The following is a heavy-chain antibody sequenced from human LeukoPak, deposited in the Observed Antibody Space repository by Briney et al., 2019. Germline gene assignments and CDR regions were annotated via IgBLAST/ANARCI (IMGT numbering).Heavy chain of an antibody. V-gene: IGHV3-33*06. CDR3: AKDRYDSSGYSLDVGVAY. CDR1: GFPFSRYG. J-gene: IGHJ4*02. CDR2: KGYDGSNK. Sequence: GVSLRLSCAASGFPFSRYGMHWVRQAPGKGLEGVAVKGYDGSNKYYADSVEGGFTIHGDNSKNRLYLQMNSLRAEDTAVYYCAKDRYDSSGYSLDVGVAYWGQGTLVTVSS. D-gene: IGHD3-22*01.